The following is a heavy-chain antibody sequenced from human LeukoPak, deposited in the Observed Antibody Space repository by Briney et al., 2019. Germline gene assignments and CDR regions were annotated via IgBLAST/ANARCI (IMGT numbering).Heavy chain of an antibody. CDR2: INHSGST. D-gene: IGHD2-21*02. CDR3: ARFAYCGGHCWYYFDY. V-gene: IGHV4-34*01. CDR1: GGSFSGYY. J-gene: IGHJ4*02. Sequence: SETLSLTCAVYGGSFSGYYWSWIRQPPGKGLEWIGEINHSGSTNYNPSLKSRVTILVDTSKNQFSLKLSSVTAADTAVYYCARFAYCGGHCWYYFDYWGQGSLVTVSS.